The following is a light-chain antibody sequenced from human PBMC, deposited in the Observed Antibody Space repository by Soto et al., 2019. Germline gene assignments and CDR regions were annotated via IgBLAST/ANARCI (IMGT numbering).Light chain of an antibody. CDR2: GAS. Sequence: EIVMTPYPSTLSVSPGDRAPLSCRASQSVGSNLAWYQQKPGQAPRLLIYGASTRVTGIPARFSGSGSGTEFTLTISSLQSEDFAVYHCQQYYNWWTFGQGTKVE. V-gene: IGKV3-15*01. CDR3: QQYYNWWT. J-gene: IGKJ1*01. CDR1: QSVGSN.